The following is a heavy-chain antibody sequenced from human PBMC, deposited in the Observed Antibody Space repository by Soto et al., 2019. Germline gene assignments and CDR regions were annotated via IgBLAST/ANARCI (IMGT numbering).Heavy chain of an antibody. CDR1: GYTFIGYY. Sequence: QVQLVQSGAEVKKPGASVKVSCKASGYTFIGYYIHWVRHAPGQGLEWMGRINPRSGDTTYAQKFQGRLTMTRDTSISTAYMELSSLRSDDTAVYYCGRDGVGATPLGWFDPWGQGSLVTVSS. J-gene: IGHJ5*02. V-gene: IGHV1-2*06. D-gene: IGHD1-26*01. CDR2: INPRSGDT. CDR3: GRDGVGATPLGWFDP.